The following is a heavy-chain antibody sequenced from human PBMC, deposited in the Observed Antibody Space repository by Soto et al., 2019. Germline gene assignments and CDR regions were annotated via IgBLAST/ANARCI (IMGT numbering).Heavy chain of an antibody. V-gene: IGHV4-31*03. Sequence: SETLSHTCTVSGGSISSGGYYWSWIRQHPGKGLEWIGYIHYSGSTYYNPSLKSRVTISVDTSKNQFSLKLSSVTAADTAVYYCARVDTSMGATCVSYWGQGTLVTVSS. CDR3: ARVDTSMGATCVSY. CDR1: GGSISSGGYY. J-gene: IGHJ4*02. CDR2: IHYSGST. D-gene: IGHD1-26*01.